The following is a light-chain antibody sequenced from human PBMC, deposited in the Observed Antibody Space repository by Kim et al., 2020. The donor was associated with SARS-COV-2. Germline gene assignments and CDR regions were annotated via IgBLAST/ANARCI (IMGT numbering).Light chain of an antibody. V-gene: IGLV3-1*01. CDR1: KLGDKY. CDR3: QAWDSSSNWV. CDR2: QDS. Sequence: ELTQPPSVSVSPGQTASITCSGDKLGDKYACWYQQKPGQSPVLVIYQDSKRPSGIPERFSGSNSGNTATLTISGTQAMDEADYYCQAWDSSSNWVFGG. J-gene: IGLJ3*02.